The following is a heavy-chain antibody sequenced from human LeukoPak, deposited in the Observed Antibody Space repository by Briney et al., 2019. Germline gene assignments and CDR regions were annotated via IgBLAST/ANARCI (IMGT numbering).Heavy chain of an antibody. CDR3: ATLPGDIVVVPAANNWFDP. D-gene: IGHD2-2*01. V-gene: IGHV3-48*01. Sequence: GGSLRLSCAASGFTFSSYSMNWVRQAPGKGLEWVSYISSSSSTIYYADSVKGRFTISRDNAKNSLYLQMNSLRAEDTAVYHCATLPGDIVVVPAANNWFDPWGQGTLVTVSS. CDR1: GFTFSSYS. CDR2: ISSSSSTI. J-gene: IGHJ5*02.